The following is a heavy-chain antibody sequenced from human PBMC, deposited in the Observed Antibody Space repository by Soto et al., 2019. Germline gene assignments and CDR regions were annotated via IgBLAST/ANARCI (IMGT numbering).Heavy chain of an antibody. D-gene: IGHD3-22*01. CDR1: GGTFSSYA. CDR3: ARSPYNYDNSNYLVHPYFDY. J-gene: IGHJ4*02. V-gene: IGHV1-69*01. CDR2: IIPIFGTA. Sequence: QVQLVQSGAEVKKPGSSVKVSCKASGGTFSSYAISWVRQAPGQGLEWMGGIIPIFGTANYAQKYQGRVTITADETTKTTYIALSRLRSNDTAVYYCARSPYNYDNSNYLVHPYFDYSGQGTLVTVSS.